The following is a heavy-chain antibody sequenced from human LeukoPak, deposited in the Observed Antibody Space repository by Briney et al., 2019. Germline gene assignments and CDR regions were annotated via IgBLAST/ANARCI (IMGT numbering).Heavy chain of an antibody. D-gene: IGHD6-13*01. CDR3: AKRMGPSIAAADLDY. CDR1: GFTFSSYS. Sequence: GGSLRLSCAASGFTFSSYSMNWVRQAPGKGLEWVSYISSSSSTIYYADSVKGRFTISRDNSKNTLYLQMNSLRAEDTAVYHCAKRMGPSIAAADLDYWGQGTLVIVSS. V-gene: IGHV3-48*01. J-gene: IGHJ4*02. CDR2: ISSSSSTI.